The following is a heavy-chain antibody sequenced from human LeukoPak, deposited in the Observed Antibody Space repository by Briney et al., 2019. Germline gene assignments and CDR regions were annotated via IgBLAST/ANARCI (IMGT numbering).Heavy chain of an antibody. CDR1: GGSVSSGSYY. CDR3: ARAGYDSSGYYYGFDP. Sequence: KPSETLSLTCTVSGGSVSSGSYYWSWIRQPPGKGLEWIGYIYYSGSTNYNPSLKSRVTISVDTSKNQFSLKLSSVTAADTAVYYCARAGYDSSGYYYGFDPWGQGTLVTVSS. J-gene: IGHJ5*02. CDR2: IYYSGST. D-gene: IGHD3-22*01. V-gene: IGHV4-61*01.